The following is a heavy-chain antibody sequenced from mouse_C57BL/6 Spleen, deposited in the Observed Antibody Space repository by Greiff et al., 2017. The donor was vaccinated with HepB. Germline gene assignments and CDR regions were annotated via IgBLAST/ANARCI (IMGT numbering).Heavy chain of an antibody. Sequence: QVQLQQSGAELVRPGTSVKVSCKASGYAFTNYLIEWVKQRPGQGLEWIGVINPGSGGTNYNEKFKGKATLTADKSSSTAYMQLSSLTSEDSAVYFCARSTFITTVGYFDYWGQGTTLTVSS. D-gene: IGHD1-1*01. CDR2: INPGSGGT. CDR1: GYAFTNYL. J-gene: IGHJ2*01. V-gene: IGHV1-54*01. CDR3: ARSTFITTVGYFDY.